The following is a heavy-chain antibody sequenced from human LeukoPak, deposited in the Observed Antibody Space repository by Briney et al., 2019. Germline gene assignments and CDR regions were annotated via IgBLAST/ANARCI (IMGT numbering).Heavy chain of an antibody. CDR3: ARVLGWFDY. V-gene: IGHV3-23*01. Sequence: GGSLRLSCEDSGFTFSRYAMSWVRQTPGKGLEWVSGIIDSGDITYYANSVKGRFTISRDNSKNTLYLQMNSLRAEDTAVYYCARVLGWFDYWGQGTLVTVSS. CDR1: GFTFSRYA. J-gene: IGHJ4*02. D-gene: IGHD6-19*01. CDR2: IIDSGDIT.